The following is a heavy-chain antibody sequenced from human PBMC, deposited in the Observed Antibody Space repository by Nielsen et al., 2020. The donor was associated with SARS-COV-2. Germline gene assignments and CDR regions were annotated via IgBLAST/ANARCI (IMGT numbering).Heavy chain of an antibody. D-gene: IGHD1-1*01. CDR2: IKQDGSEK. J-gene: IGHJ4*02. CDR1: GFTFSSYW. CDR3: ARAGHEIEYNWNDGGGNFDY. V-gene: IGHV3-7*01. Sequence: GGSLRLSCAASGFTFSSYWMSWVRQAPGKGLEWVANIKQDGSEKYYVDSVKGRFTISRDNAKNSLYLQMNSLRAEDTAVYYCARAGHEIEYNWNDGGGNFDYWGQGTLVTVSS.